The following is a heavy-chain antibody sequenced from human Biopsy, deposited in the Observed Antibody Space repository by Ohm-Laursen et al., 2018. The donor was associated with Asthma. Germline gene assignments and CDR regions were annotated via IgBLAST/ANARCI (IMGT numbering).Heavy chain of an antibody. Sequence: TQTLTLTYTFSGLSLSATGVGVGWIRQPPGKALEWLALIYWDDDERYSPSLRNRLTITKDTSKNQVVLRMTNVDPVDTGPYFCVQRLVQGPAWFDAWGQGTLVSVSS. CDR2: IYWDDDE. V-gene: IGHV2-5*02. D-gene: IGHD3-10*01. CDR1: GLSLSATGVG. CDR3: VQRLVQGPAWFDA. J-gene: IGHJ5*02.